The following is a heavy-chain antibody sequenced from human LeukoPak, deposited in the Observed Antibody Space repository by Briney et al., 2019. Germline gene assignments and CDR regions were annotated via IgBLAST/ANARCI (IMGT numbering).Heavy chain of an antibody. Sequence: GGSLRLSCAASGFTFSTYAMTWVRQAPGKGLQFGPSITRTGDGTSAPDSMKGRFTISRDSSKHTLDLQMNRLRVEDTAVYYCAKAGLVRGGALDSWGQGTLVTVSS. CDR1: GFTFSTYA. D-gene: IGHD4/OR15-4a*01. V-gene: IGHV3-23*01. J-gene: IGHJ4*02. CDR2: ITRTGDGT. CDR3: AKAGLVRGGALDS.